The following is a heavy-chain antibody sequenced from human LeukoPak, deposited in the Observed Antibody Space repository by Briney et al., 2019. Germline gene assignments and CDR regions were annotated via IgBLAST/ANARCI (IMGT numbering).Heavy chain of an antibody. D-gene: IGHD3-22*01. CDR3: TTDSHLEGYDSSTYYYYYMDV. J-gene: IGHJ6*03. CDR2: IKSKTDGGTT. Sequence: GGSLRLSCAASGFTFSNAWMSWVRQAPGKGLEWVGRIKSKTDGGTTDYAAPVKGRFTISRDDSKNTLYLQMNSLKTEDTAVYYCTTDSHLEGYDSSTYYYYYMDVWGKGTTVTVSS. V-gene: IGHV3-15*01. CDR1: GFTFSNAW.